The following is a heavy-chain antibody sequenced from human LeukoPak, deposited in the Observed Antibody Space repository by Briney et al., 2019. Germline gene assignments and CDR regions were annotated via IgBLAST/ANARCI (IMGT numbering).Heavy chain of an antibody. CDR2: IYYSGST. D-gene: IGHD2-15*01. Sequence: SETLSLTCTVSGGSISSYYWSWIRQPPGKGLEWIGYIYYSGSTNYNPSLKSRVTISVDTSKNQFSLKLSSVTAADTAVYYCARHWHYCSGGSCYQRFDYWGQGTLVTVSS. V-gene: IGHV4-59*08. CDR3: ARHWHYCSGGSCYQRFDY. CDR1: GGSISSYY. J-gene: IGHJ4*02.